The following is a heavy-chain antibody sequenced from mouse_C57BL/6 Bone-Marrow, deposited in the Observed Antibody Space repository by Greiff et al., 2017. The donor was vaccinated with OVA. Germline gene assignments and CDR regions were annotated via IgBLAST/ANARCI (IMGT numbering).Heavy chain of an antibody. D-gene: IGHD1-1*01. Sequence: QVQLQQSGAELVRPGTSVKMSCKASGYTFTNYWIGWAKQRPGHGLEWIGDIYPGGGYTNYNEKFKGKATLTADKSSSTAYMQFSSLTSEDSAIYYCAREGLLRAGYFDVWGTGTTVTVSS. V-gene: IGHV1-63*01. CDR2: IYPGGGYT. CDR1: GYTFTNYW. J-gene: IGHJ1*03. CDR3: AREGLLRAGYFDV.